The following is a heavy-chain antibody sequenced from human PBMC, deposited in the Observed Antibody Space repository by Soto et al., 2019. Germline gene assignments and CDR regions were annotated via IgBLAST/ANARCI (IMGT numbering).Heavy chain of an antibody. D-gene: IGHD3-16*01. CDR1: GFTFSRYG. CDR2: ISYDGSNK. J-gene: IGHJ4*02. CDR3: AKEGYDYVWRAYDY. V-gene: IGHV3-30*18. Sequence: QVQLVESGGGVVQPGRSLRLSCAASGFTFSRYGMHWVRQAPGKGLEWVAVISYDGSNKYYADSVKGRFTISRDNSKNTLYLQMNSLRAEDTAVYYCAKEGYDYVWRAYDYWGQGTLVTVSS.